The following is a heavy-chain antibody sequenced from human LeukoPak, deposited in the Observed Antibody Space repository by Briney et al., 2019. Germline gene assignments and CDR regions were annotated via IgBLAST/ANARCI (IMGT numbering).Heavy chain of an antibody. V-gene: IGHV4-39*01. CDR1: GGSISSSSYY. CDR3: ARLITAVAGNYFDY. J-gene: IGHJ4*02. CDR2: IYYSGST. Sequence: PSETLSLTCTVSGGSISSSSYYWGWIRQPPGNGLEWIGSIYYSGSTYYNPSLKSRVTISVDTSKNQFSLKLSSVTAADTAVYYCARLITAVAGNYFDYWGQGTLVTVSS. D-gene: IGHD6-19*01.